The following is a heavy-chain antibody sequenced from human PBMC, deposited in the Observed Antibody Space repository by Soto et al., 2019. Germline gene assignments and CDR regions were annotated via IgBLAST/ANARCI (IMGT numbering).Heavy chain of an antibody. CDR1: GGSISSGDYY. CDR3: ARDPLTSLRGDTAMAFDY. CDR2: IYYSGST. Sequence: QVQLQESGPGLVKPSQTLSLTCTVSGGSISSGDYYWSWIRQPPGKGLEWIGYIYYSGSTYYNPSLKSRVTISVDTSKNQFALKLSSVTAADTAVYYCARDPLTSLRGDTAMAFDYWGQGTLVTVSS. J-gene: IGHJ4*02. V-gene: IGHV4-30-4*01. D-gene: IGHD5-18*01.